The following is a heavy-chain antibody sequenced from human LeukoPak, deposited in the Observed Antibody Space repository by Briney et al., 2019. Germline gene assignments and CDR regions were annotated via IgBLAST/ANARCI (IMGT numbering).Heavy chain of an antibody. Sequence: GGSLRLSCAASGFIFSSYGMHWVRQAPGKGLEWVAVIWYDGSNKYYADSVKGRFTISRDNSKNTLYLQMNSLRAEDTAVYYCAREQYGDYSEDYWGQGTLVTVSS. CDR1: GFIFSSYG. V-gene: IGHV3-33*01. J-gene: IGHJ4*02. CDR2: IWYDGSNK. CDR3: AREQYGDYSEDY. D-gene: IGHD4-17*01.